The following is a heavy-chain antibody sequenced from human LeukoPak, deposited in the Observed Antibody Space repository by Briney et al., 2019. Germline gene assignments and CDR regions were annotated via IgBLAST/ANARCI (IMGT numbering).Heavy chain of an antibody. V-gene: IGHV3-33*08. CDR2: IWYDGSNK. CDR3: ARARGVSTGYRPIDY. J-gene: IGHJ4*02. CDR1: GFTFSSYW. D-gene: IGHD3-22*01. Sequence: GGSLRLSCAASGFTFSSYWMNWVRQAPGKGLEWVAVIWYDGSNKHYAESVKGRFSISRDNSKSTLYLQMNSLRAEDTAVYYCARARGVSTGYRPIDYWGQGTLVTVSS.